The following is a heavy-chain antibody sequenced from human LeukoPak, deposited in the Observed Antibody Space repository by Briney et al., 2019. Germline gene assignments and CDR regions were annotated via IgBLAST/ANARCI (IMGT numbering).Heavy chain of an antibody. V-gene: IGHV1-18*01. CDR1: GYTFTSYG. CDR2: ISAYSGNT. CDR3: ARYYDSSGYYYLDY. Sequence: VASVKVSCKASGYTFTSYGITWVRQAPGQGLEWMGWISAYSGNTNYAQNFQGRVTMTTDTSTSTAYMELRSLRSDDTAVYYCARYYDSSGYYYLDYWGQGTLVTVSS. D-gene: IGHD3-22*01. J-gene: IGHJ4*02.